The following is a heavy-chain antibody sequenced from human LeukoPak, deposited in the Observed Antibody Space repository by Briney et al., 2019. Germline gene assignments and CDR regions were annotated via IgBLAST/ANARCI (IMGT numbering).Heavy chain of an antibody. CDR2: ISYDGSNK. CDR1: GFTFSSYA. D-gene: IGHD3-22*01. Sequence: GGSLRLSCAASGFTFSSYAMLWVRQAPGKGLEWVAVISYDGSNKYYAGSVKGRFTISRDNSKNTLYLQMNSLRAEDTTVYYCARDRGYYDSSGHDYWGQGTLVTVSS. CDR3: ARDRGYYDSSGHDY. J-gene: IGHJ4*02. V-gene: IGHV3-30-3*01.